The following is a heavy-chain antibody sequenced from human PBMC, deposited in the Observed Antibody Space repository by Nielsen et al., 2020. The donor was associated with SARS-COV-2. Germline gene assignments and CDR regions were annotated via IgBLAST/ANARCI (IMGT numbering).Heavy chain of an antibody. D-gene: IGHD6-13*01. CDR2: IYYSGST. J-gene: IGHJ5*02. CDR1: GGSISSYY. Sequence: SETLSLTCTVSGGSISSYYWSRIRQPPGKGLEWIGYIYYSGSTNYNPSLKSRVTISVDTSKNQFSLKLSSVTAADTAVYYCAREGGYSSTWGQGTLVTVSS. CDR3: AREGGYSST. V-gene: IGHV4-59*01.